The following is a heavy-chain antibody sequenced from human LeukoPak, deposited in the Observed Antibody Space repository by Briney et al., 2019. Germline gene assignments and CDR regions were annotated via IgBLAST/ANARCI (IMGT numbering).Heavy chain of an antibody. CDR2: INSSSDTI. J-gene: IGHJ4*02. D-gene: IGHD5-24*01. V-gene: IGHV3-48*04. CDR1: GFTFSTYS. CDR3: ARDGQL. Sequence: HPGGSPRLSRAASGFTFSTYSINWVRQAPGKGPEWGSYINSSSDTIYFADSVKGRFTISRDNAKNSLYLQMNSLRAEDTAVYYCARDGQLRGQGTLVTVSS.